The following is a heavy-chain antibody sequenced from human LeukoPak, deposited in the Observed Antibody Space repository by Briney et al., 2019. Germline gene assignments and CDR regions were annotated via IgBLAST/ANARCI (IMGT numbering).Heavy chain of an antibody. CDR1: GYRFIPYD. CDR3: AWSSSWYGEGWFDP. Sequence: ASVKVSCKASGYRFIPYDINWVQQATGQGLEWMGWINTNTGNPTYAQGFTGRFVFSLDTSVSTAYLQISSLKAEDTAVYYCAWSSSWYGEGWFDPWGQGTLVTVSS. CDR2: INTNTGNP. D-gene: IGHD6-13*01. V-gene: IGHV7-4-1*02. J-gene: IGHJ5*02.